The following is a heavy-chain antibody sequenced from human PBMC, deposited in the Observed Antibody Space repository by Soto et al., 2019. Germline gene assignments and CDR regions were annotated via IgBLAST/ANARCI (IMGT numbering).Heavy chain of an antibody. Sequence: EVQLMESGGGLVQPGGSLRLSCGASGFTFRTYWLSWVRQVPGKGLEWVANINQDGSEKNYVDSVKGRFTISRDNAENSLHLQMSSLRAEDTALYYCARDGSTSWYSYDYHGMDVWGQGTTVTVSS. D-gene: IGHD5-18*01. CDR3: ARDGSTSWYSYDYHGMDV. V-gene: IGHV3-7*05. CDR1: GFTFRTYW. CDR2: INQDGSEK. J-gene: IGHJ6*02.